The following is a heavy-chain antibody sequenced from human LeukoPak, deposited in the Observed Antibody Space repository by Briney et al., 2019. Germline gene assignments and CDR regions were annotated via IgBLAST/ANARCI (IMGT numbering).Heavy chain of an antibody. V-gene: IGHV4-34*01. CDR1: GGSFSGYY. CDR2: INHSGST. D-gene: IGHD3-10*01. J-gene: IGHJ6*04. Sequence: PSETQSLTCAVYGGSFSGYYWSWIRQPPGKGLEWIGEINHSGSTNHNPSLKSRVTISVDTSKNQFSLKLSSVTAADTAVYYCARAAGHAGSPYYYYYYGMDVWGKGTTVTVSS. CDR3: ARAAGHAGSPYYYYYYGMDV.